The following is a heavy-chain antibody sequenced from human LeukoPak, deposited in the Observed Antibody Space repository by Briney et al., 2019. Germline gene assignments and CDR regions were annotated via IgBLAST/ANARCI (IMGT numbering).Heavy chain of an antibody. J-gene: IGHJ6*03. D-gene: IGHD3-16*01. CDR1: GFTFDDYA. CDR2: ISWNSGSI. CDR3: AKSPRGSYYYYYYYMDV. Sequence: GGSLRLSCAASGFTFDDYAMHWVRQAPGKGLEWVSGISWNSGSIGYADSVKGRFTISRDNAKNSLYLQMNSLRAEDTALYYCAKSPRGSYYYYYYYMDVWGKGTTVTVSS. V-gene: IGHV3-9*01.